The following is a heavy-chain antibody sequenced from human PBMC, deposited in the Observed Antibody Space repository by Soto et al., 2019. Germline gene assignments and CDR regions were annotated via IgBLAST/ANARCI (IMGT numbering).Heavy chain of an antibody. V-gene: IGHV3-21*01. CDR2: ISSSSEDI. J-gene: IGHJ6*03. CDR1: EFTFRSYR. CDR3: ARGFFLAPTYYMDV. D-gene: IGHD3-3*01. Sequence: EVQLVESGGGLVKPGGSLSLLCAASEFTFRSYRLNWVRRAPGKGLEWVSSISSSSEDIYYADSVKGRFTASRDNAKNSLYLQMNSLRADDTAVYYCARGFFLAPTYYMDVWGKGATVTVSS.